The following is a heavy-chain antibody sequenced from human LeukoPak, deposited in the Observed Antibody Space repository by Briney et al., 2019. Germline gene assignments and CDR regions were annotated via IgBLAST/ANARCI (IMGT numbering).Heavy chain of an antibody. J-gene: IGHJ4*02. Sequence: PGGSLRLXCAASGFTFSSYAMSWVRQAPGKELEWVSAISGSGGSTYYADSVKGRFTISRDNSKNTLYLQMNSLRAEDTAVYYCAKSAHKYYYDSSGPFDYWGQGTLVTVSS. CDR3: AKSAHKYYYDSSGPFDY. D-gene: IGHD3-22*01. CDR2: ISGSGGST. V-gene: IGHV3-23*01. CDR1: GFTFSSYA.